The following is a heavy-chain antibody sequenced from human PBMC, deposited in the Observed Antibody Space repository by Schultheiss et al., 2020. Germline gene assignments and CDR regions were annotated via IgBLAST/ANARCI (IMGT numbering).Heavy chain of an antibody. CDR3: AGDQGDYGVLGRRDFDY. Sequence: GGSLRLSCAASGFTFSAYSMSWVRQAPGKGLEWVSSISSSTTYIYYADSVKGRFTISRDNAKNSLYLQMNSLRGEDTAVYYCAGDQGDYGVLGRRDFDYWGQGILVTVS. CDR2: ISSSTTYI. V-gene: IGHV3-21*01. D-gene: IGHD4-17*01. CDR1: GFTFSAYS. J-gene: IGHJ4*02.